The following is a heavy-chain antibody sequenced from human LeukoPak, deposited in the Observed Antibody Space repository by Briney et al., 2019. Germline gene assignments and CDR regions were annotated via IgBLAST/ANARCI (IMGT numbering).Heavy chain of an antibody. CDR3: ARPESGYSYGLGAFDI. CDR2: INHSGST. D-gene: IGHD5-18*01. J-gene: IGHJ3*02. Sequence: PSETLSLTCAVYGGSFSGYYWSWIRQPPGKGLEWIGEINHSGSTNYNPSLKSRVTISVDTSKNQFSLKLSSVTAADTAVYYCARPESGYSYGLGAFDIWGQGTMVTVSS. CDR1: GGSFSGYY. V-gene: IGHV4-34*01.